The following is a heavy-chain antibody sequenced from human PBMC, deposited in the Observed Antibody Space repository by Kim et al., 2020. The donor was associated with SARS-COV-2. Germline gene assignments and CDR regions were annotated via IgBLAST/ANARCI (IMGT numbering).Heavy chain of an antibody. D-gene: IGHD2-2*01. V-gene: IGHV1-58*02. CDR1: GFTFSTSA. CDR3: AAETSVNSCCWFDP. CDR2: IVVGSGNT. Sequence: SVKVSCKTSGFTFSTSAIQWVRQTRGQRLEWVGWIVVGSGNTKYAQNLQERVTISRDMSTSTAYMELSSLRSEDTAVYYCAAETSVNSCCWFDPWGQRTLVIVSS. J-gene: IGHJ5*02.